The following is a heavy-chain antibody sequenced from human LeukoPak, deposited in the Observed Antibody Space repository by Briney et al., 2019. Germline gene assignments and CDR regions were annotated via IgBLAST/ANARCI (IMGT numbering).Heavy chain of an antibody. J-gene: IGHJ4*02. Sequence: SETLSLTCTVSGGSINTYYWNWIRQPPGKGLQWIGYIYYSGDTNYNPSLKRRVTISVDTSKNQFSLKLTSMTAADTAVYYCARDTYGTDYWGQGTLVTVSS. V-gene: IGHV4-59*01. CDR3: ARDTYGTDY. D-gene: IGHD5-18*01. CDR1: GGSINTYY. CDR2: IYYSGDT.